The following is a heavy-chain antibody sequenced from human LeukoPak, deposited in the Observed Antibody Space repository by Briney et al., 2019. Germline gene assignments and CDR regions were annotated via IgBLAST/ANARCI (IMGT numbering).Heavy chain of an antibody. D-gene: IGHD1-26*01. V-gene: IGHV4-34*01. CDR2: INHSGST. Sequence: SETLSLTCAVYGGSFSGYYWSWIRQPPGKGLEWIGEINHSGSTNYNPSLKSRVTISVDRSKNQFSLKLSSVTAADTAVYYCARRAVGNDAFDIWGQGTMVTVSS. CDR1: GGSFSGYY. J-gene: IGHJ3*02. CDR3: ARRAVGNDAFDI.